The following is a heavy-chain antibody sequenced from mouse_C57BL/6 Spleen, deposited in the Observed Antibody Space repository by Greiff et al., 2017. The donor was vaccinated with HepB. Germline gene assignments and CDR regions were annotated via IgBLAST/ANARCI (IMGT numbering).Heavy chain of an antibody. Sequence: QVQLKESGAELVKPGASVKLSCKASGYTFTSYWMHWVKQRPGQGLEWIGMIHPNSGSTNYNEKFKSKATLTVDKSSSTAYMQLSSLTYEDSAVYYCARRGDGSSYPYYYAMDYWGQGTSVTVSS. CDR3: ARRGDGSSYPYYYAMDY. V-gene: IGHV1-64*01. D-gene: IGHD1-1*01. CDR2: IHPNSGST. J-gene: IGHJ4*01. CDR1: GYTFTSYW.